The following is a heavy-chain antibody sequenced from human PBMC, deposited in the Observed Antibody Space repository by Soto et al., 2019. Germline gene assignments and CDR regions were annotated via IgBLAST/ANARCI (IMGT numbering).Heavy chain of an antibody. CDR2: ISYDGSDK. J-gene: IGHJ4*02. D-gene: IGHD6-19*01. CDR3: AIHPHSSGPTGGD. V-gene: IGHV3-30-3*01. CDR1: GFTFSSYA. Sequence: QVQLVESGGGVVQPGRSLRLSCAASGFTFSSYAMHWVRQAPGKGQEWVAVISYDGSDKYYADSVKGRFTISRDNSKNTLYLQMNSLRAEDTAVYYCAIHPHSSGPTGGDWGQGTLVTVSS.